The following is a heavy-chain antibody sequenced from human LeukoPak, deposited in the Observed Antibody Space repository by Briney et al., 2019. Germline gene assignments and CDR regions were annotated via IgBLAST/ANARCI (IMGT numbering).Heavy chain of an antibody. Sequence: GGSLRLSCAASGFTFSSFWMHWVRQALGKGLVWVTRISADGSYTLYADSVKGRFTISRDNAKNSLYLQMNSLRAEDTAVYYCARDYCSGGSCYDFWGQGTLVTVSS. D-gene: IGHD2-15*01. CDR2: ISADGSYT. J-gene: IGHJ4*02. CDR1: GFTFSSFW. V-gene: IGHV3-74*01. CDR3: ARDYCSGGSCYDF.